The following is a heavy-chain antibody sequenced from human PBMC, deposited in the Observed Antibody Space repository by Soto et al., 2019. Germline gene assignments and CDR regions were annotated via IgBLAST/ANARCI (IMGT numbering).Heavy chain of an antibody. D-gene: IGHD3-3*01. CDR1: GFTFSNAW. V-gene: IGHV3-15*01. CDR2: IKSKTDGGTT. J-gene: IGHJ4*02. Sequence: EVQLVESGGGLVKPGGSLRLSCAASGFTFSNAWMSWVRQAPGKGLEWVGRIKSKTDGGTTDYAAPVKGRFTISRDDSKNTLYLQMNSLKTEDTAVYYCTTDPSGIFGVVNWGQGTLVTVSS. CDR3: TTDPSGIFGVVN.